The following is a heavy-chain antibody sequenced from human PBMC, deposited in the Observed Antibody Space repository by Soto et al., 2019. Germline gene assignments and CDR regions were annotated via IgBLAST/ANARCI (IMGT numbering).Heavy chain of an antibody. V-gene: IGHV3-33*01. Sequence: QVQLVESVGGVVQPGRYLRLSFAASGFTFSSHAMHWVRQAPGKGLEWVAYIWHDGSNRHYPDSVKGRFTISRDNPKNTLYLEMNSLRAEYTAVYFCVRAGQSNWDFDYWGQGTLVTVSS. CDR1: GFTFSSHA. D-gene: IGHD7-27*01. CDR2: IWHDGSNR. CDR3: VRAGQSNWDFDY. J-gene: IGHJ4*02.